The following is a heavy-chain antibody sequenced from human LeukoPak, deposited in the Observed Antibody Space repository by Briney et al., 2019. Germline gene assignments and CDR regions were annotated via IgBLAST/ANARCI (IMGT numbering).Heavy chain of an antibody. Sequence: GGSLRLSCAASGFTFSSYGMHWVRQAPGKGLEWVAVISYDGSNKYYADSVKGRFTISRDNSKNTLYLQMNSLRAEDTAVYYCAKDRGGDYGDSSGLDYWGQGTLVTVSS. D-gene: IGHD4-17*01. CDR2: ISYDGSNK. CDR3: AKDRGGDYGDSSGLDY. J-gene: IGHJ4*02. V-gene: IGHV3-30*18. CDR1: GFTFSSYG.